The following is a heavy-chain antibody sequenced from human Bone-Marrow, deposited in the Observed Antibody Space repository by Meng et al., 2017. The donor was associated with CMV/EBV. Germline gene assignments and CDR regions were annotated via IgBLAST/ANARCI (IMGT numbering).Heavy chain of an antibody. CDR2: ISSSGSTI. CDR1: GFSFSDYY. Sequence: GESLKISCAASGFSFSDYYMSWIRQAPGKGLEWVSYISSSGSTIYYADSVKGRFTISRDNAKNSLYLQMNSLRAEDTAVYYCARSMSTFDYWGQGTLVTVSS. V-gene: IGHV3-11*01. CDR3: ARSMSTFDY. J-gene: IGHJ4*02.